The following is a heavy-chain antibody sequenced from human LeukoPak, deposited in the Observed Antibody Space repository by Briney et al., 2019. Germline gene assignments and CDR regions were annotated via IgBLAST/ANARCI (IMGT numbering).Heavy chain of an antibody. CDR3: ARELGYCSGGSCYANWFDP. V-gene: IGHV1-46*01. CDR1: GYTFTSYY. J-gene: IGHJ5*02. CDR2: INPSGGST. Sequence: GASVKVSCKASGYTFTSYYMHWVRQAPGQGLEWMGIINPSGGSTSYAQKFQGRVTMTRDTSTSTVYMELSSLRSEDTAVYYCARELGYCSGGSCYANWFDPWGQGTLVTVSS. D-gene: IGHD2-15*01.